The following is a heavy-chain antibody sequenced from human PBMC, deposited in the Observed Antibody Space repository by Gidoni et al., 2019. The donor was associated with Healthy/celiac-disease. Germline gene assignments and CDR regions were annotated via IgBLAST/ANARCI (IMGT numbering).Heavy chain of an antibody. Sequence: EVQLLEPGGGLVQPGGSLRLPCPASGFTLRSYAMSWVRQASGKGLEWVSAISGSGGSTYYADTVKGRFTISRDNSKNTLYLQMNSLRAEDTAVYYCAKGSRPQQWPKYYFDYWGQGTLVTVSS. CDR1: GFTLRSYA. CDR2: ISGSGGST. J-gene: IGHJ4*02. V-gene: IGHV3-23*01. CDR3: AKGSRPQQWPKYYFDY. D-gene: IGHD6-19*01.